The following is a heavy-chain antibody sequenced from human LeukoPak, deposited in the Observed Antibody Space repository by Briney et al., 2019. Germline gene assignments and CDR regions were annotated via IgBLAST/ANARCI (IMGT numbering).Heavy chain of an antibody. D-gene: IGHD3-22*01. CDR3: GYYDSSGYVDY. Sequence: SETLSLTCAVYGGSFSGYYWSWIRQPPGKGLEWIGEINHSGSTNYNPSLKSRVTISVDTSKNQFSLKLSSVTAADTAAYYCGYYDSSGYVDYWGQGTLVTVSS. V-gene: IGHV4-34*01. J-gene: IGHJ4*02. CDR1: GGSFSGYY. CDR2: INHSGST.